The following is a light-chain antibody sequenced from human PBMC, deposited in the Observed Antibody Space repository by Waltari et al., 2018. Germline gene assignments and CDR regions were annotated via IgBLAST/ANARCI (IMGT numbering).Light chain of an antibody. CDR1: NNAMGDDNT. CDR2: DVT. CDR3: SSDVGSVYV. J-gene: IGLJ1*01. Sequence: QSALTQPRSLSGTPGQSGTISCTGTNNAMGDDNTGSWYPHHPGKAPKLVIFDVTTRPSGVPDRFSASQSGNTAYLTISGLQTDHEADLYCSSDVGSVYVFGIGTKVTFL. V-gene: IGLV2-11*01.